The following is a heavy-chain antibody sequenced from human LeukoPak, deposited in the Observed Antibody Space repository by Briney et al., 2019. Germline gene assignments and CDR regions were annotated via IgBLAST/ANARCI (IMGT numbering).Heavy chain of an antibody. J-gene: IGHJ4*02. CDR3: ARDTSGYASFDY. Sequence: GGSLRLSCAASGFTVSSDYMSWVRQAPGKGLEWVSVIYSGGSTYYADSVKGRFTISRDNSKNTLYLQMNSLRVEDTAVYYCARDTSGYASFDYWGQGTLVTVSS. D-gene: IGHD5-12*01. CDR2: IYSGGST. CDR1: GFTVSSDY. V-gene: IGHV3-53*01.